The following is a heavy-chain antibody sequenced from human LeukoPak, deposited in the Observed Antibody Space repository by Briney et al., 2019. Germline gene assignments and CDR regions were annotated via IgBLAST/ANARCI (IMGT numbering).Heavy chain of an antibody. CDR3: AFNNNFKY. D-gene: IGHD1/OR15-1a*01. CDR1: GLSFSGQW. CDR2: IKYDGSEK. J-gene: IGHJ4*02. Sequence: PGGSLRLSCTASGLSFSGQWMNWVRQSPGQGLEWVANIKYDGSEKYYVDSVKGRFTISREDAKNSLSLQMDSVRPEDMAVYYCAFNNNFKYWGQGTLVIVSS. V-gene: IGHV3-7*01.